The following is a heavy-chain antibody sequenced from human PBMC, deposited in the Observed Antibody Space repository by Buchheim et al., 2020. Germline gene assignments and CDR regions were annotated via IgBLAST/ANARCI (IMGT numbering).Heavy chain of an antibody. CDR3: AKPFGEWELLRENWFDP. Sequence: EVQLLESGGGLVQPGGSLRLSCAASGFTFSSYAMSWVRQAPGKGLEWVSAISGSGGSTYYADSVKGRFSISRDNSKNTLYLQMNSLRAEDTAVYYCAKPFGEWELLRENWFDPWGQGTL. J-gene: IGHJ5*02. V-gene: IGHV3-23*01. CDR1: GFTFSSYA. D-gene: IGHD1-26*01. CDR2: ISGSGGST.